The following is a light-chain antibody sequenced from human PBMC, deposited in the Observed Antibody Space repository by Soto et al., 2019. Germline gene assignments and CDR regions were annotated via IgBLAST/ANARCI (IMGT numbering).Light chain of an antibody. J-gene: IGKJ1*01. CDR3: QQANTFPWT. Sequence: DIQMTQSPSSVSASVGDRVTITCRASQSISNWVAWYQQIPGKAPKLLIYTASNLQSGVPSRFSGSGSGAYFTLTISSLQPEDSAMNYCQQANTFPWTFGQGTKV. CDR1: QSISNW. V-gene: IGKV1-12*01. CDR2: TAS.